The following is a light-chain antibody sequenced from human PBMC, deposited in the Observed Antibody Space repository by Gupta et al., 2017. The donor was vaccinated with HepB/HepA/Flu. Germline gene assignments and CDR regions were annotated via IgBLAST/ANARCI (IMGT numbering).Light chain of an antibody. Sequence: DIQMTQSPSSLSASVGDRVTITCRASQSISSYLNWYQQKPGKAPKFLIYAVSSVQSGVPSRFSGSGSGTDFTLTISRLQPEDFATYYCQQSDSIPLTFGGGTKVEIK. CDR2: AVS. CDR1: QSISSY. V-gene: IGKV1-39*01. CDR3: QQSDSIPLT. J-gene: IGKJ4*01.